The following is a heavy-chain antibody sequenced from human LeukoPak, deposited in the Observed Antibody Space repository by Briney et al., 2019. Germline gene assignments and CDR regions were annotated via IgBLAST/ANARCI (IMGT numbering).Heavy chain of an antibody. D-gene: IGHD5-18*01. V-gene: IGHV4-34*01. Sequence: SETLSLTCAVCGGSFSGYYWSWIRQPPGKGLEWIGEINHSGSTNYNPSLKSRVTISVDTSKNQFSLKLSSVTAADTAVYYCARRRIQLWFDYWGQGTLVTVSS. CDR3: ARRRIQLWFDY. J-gene: IGHJ4*02. CDR2: INHSGST. CDR1: GGSFSGYY.